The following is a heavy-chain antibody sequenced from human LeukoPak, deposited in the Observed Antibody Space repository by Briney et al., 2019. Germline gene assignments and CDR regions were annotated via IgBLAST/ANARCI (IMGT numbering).Heavy chain of an antibody. V-gene: IGHV4-4*07. CDR2: IYTSGST. D-gene: IGHD2-21*02. J-gene: IGHJ4*02. Sequence: SETLSLTCTVSGGSTSSYYWSWIRQPAGKGLEWIGRIYTSGSTNYNPSLKSRVTMSVDTSKNQFSLKLSSVTAADTAVYYCARDRDYCGGDCYEFDYWGQGTLVTVSS. CDR3: ARDRDYCGGDCYEFDY. CDR1: GGSTSSYY.